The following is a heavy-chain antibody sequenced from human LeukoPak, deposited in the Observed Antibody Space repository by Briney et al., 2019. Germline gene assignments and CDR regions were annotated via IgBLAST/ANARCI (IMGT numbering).Heavy chain of an antibody. CDR2: IYYSGST. Sequence: SETLSLTCTVSGGSISSYYWSWLRQPPGKGLEWIGYIYYSGSTYYNPSLKSRVTISVDTSKNQFSLKLSSVTAADTAVYYCARGLFFGGNSYRLIDYWGQGTLVTVSS. D-gene: IGHD4-23*01. J-gene: IGHJ4*02. V-gene: IGHV4-59*12. CDR3: ARGLFFGGNSYRLIDY. CDR1: GGSISSYY.